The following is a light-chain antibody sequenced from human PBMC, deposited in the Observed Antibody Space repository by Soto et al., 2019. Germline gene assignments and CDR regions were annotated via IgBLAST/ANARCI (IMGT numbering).Light chain of an antibody. Sequence: EILMTQSPATLSVSAGERATLSCRASQSVSSNLAWYQQNPGQAPSLLIYAVSTRATGIPARFSGSGSGTEFTLTINSLQSEDFAVYYCQQYNNWPPTWTFGQGTKVDIK. CDR3: QQYNNWPPTWT. CDR2: AVS. CDR1: QSVSSN. J-gene: IGKJ1*01. V-gene: IGKV3-15*01.